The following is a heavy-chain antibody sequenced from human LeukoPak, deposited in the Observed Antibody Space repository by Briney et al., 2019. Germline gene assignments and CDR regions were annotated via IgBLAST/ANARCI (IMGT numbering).Heavy chain of an antibody. J-gene: IGHJ4*02. CDR3: ANQPERYCSGGSCLPSTG. V-gene: IGHV3-66*01. CDR2: FYSGGST. CDR1: GFTVGNNY. Sequence: PGGSLRLSCAASGFTVGNNYMSWVRQAPGKGLEWVSVFYSGGSTYYADSVKGRFTISRDNSKNTLFVQMNSMSSDATAVYYCANQPERYCSGGSCLPSTGWGQGTLVTVSS. D-gene: IGHD2-15*01.